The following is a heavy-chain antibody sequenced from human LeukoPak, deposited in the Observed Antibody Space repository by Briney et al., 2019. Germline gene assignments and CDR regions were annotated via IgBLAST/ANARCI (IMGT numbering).Heavy chain of an antibody. CDR2: FSYSGST. D-gene: IGHD1-26*01. CDR3: ARMYSGTSHYFDF. CDR1: GVSISDYH. Sequence: SETLSLTCSVSGVSISDYHWIWIRQPPAKGLEWMGYFSYSGSTRYNPSLKSRVTMSVDTSKNQFSLRLNSVAAADTAVYYCARMYSGTSHYFDFWGQGTLVTVS. V-gene: IGHV4-59*01. J-gene: IGHJ4*02.